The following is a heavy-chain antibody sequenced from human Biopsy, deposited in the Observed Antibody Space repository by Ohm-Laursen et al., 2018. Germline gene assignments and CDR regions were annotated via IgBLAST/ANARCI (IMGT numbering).Heavy chain of an antibody. Sequence: PSETLSLTCTVSGGSIGSFLWSWIRQPPGKGLEWIGYIYYSGSTNYNPSLRSRVTISVDRSKNQFSLELSSVTAADTAVYYCARVGAGAPSIDYFDYWGQGALVTVSS. CDR3: ARVGAGAPSIDYFDY. CDR2: IYYSGST. V-gene: IGHV4-59*01. CDR1: GGSIGSFL. D-gene: IGHD1-26*01. J-gene: IGHJ4*02.